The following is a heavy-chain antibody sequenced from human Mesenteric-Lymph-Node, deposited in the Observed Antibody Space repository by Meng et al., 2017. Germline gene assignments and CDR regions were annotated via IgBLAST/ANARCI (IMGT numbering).Heavy chain of an antibody. CDR1: GFTISRHW. J-gene: IGHJ4*02. CDR3: TGLSGPFDY. V-gene: IGHV3-74*01. D-gene: IGHD6-19*01. CDR2: INSDGRTT. Sequence: EVQRVESGGGVVQTGGSLRLSCAASGFTISRHWMHWVRQAPGKGLVWVSRINSDGRTTNYADSVKGRFTISRDNAKNTLYLQMNSLRAEDTAVYFCTGLSGPFDYWGQGTLVTVSS.